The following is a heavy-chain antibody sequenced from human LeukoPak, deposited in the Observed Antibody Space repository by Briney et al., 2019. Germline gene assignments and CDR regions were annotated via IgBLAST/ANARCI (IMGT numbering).Heavy chain of an antibody. Sequence: PSETLSLTCSVSSGSISSYYWSWIRQPPGKGLEWIGYIYYSGRTNYNPSLKSRVTISVDTSKNQFSLKLSSVTAADTAVYYCASVKVTVAGTGGFDYWGQGTLVTVSS. CDR3: ASVKVTVAGTGGFDY. CDR1: SGSISSYY. V-gene: IGHV4-59*12. D-gene: IGHD6-19*01. J-gene: IGHJ4*02. CDR2: IYYSGRT.